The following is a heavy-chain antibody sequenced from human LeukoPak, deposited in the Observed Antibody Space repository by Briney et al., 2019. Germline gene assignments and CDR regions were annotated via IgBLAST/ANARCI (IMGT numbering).Heavy chain of an antibody. D-gene: IGHD2-2*01. Sequence: GGSLRLSCTASGFTFSSNWMTWVRQAPGKGLEWVANINEDGGGKYYVESVKGRFTTSRDNARNSVHLELSNLRAEDTAVYYCATRRCSIAACRASSYRCFDFWGKGTTVIVSS. CDR3: ATRRCSIAACRASSYRCFDF. V-gene: IGHV3-7*01. CDR2: INEDGGGK. CDR1: GFTFSSNW. J-gene: IGHJ6*04.